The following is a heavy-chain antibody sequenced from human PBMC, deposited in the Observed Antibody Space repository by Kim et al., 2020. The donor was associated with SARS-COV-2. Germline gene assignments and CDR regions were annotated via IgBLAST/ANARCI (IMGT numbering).Heavy chain of an antibody. CDR3: ARGFFRVGFDV. CDR2: ISSDGSIT. V-gene: IGHV3-74*01. J-gene: IGHJ6*02. CDR1: RFTFNNYC. D-gene: IGHD3-10*01. Sequence: GGSLRLSCAVSRFTFNNYCINWVRHAPGKGLVWVARISSDGSITNYADSGKGRFTMSRDNAENTLYLQMNSLRAEDTAVYYCARGFFRVGFDVWGQGTTVTVSS.